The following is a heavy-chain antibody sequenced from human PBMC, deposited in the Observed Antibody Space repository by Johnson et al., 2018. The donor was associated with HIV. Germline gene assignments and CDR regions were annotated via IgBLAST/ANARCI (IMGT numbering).Heavy chain of an antibody. CDR3: ARVKVATINAFDI. CDR2: ISSSGSTI. Sequence: QVQLVESGGGVVQPGGSLRLSCAASGFTFSDYYMSWIRQAPGKGLEWVSYISSSGSTIYYADSVKGRFTISRDNSKNTLHLQMNNVRAEDTAVYYCARVKVATINAFDIWGQGTMVTVSS. V-gene: IGHV3-11*04. J-gene: IGHJ3*02. D-gene: IGHD5-12*01. CDR1: GFTFSDYY.